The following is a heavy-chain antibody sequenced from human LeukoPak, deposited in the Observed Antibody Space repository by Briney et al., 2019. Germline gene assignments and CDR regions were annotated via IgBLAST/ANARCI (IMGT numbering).Heavy chain of an antibody. CDR2: ISGSGGST. D-gene: IGHD2-2*01. V-gene: IGHV3-23*01. Sequence: GGSLRLSCAASGFTFSSYAMSWVRQAPGKGLEWVSAISGSGGSTYYADSVKGRFTISRDNSKNTLYLQMNSLRAEDTAVYYCAKDHCSSTSRYGDDYYYGMDVWGQGTTVTVSS. CDR3: AKDHCSSTSRYGDDYYYGMDV. CDR1: GFTFSSYA. J-gene: IGHJ6*02.